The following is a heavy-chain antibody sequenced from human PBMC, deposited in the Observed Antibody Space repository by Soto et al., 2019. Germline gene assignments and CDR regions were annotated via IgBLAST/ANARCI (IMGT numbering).Heavy chain of an antibody. V-gene: IGHV3-30-3*01. Sequence: QVQVVESGGGVVQPGTSLRLSCAASGFTFSVSAIHWVRQAPGKGLEWVAVISSDGSHQYYADSVRGRFTISRDKPKNTLYLQMNSLRAEDTAVYYCARPYCRSTRCYLYYYGMDVWGPGTTVTGSS. CDR3: ARPYCRSTRCYLYYYGMDV. J-gene: IGHJ6*02. D-gene: IGHD2-2*01. CDR2: ISSDGSHQ. CDR1: GFTFSVSA.